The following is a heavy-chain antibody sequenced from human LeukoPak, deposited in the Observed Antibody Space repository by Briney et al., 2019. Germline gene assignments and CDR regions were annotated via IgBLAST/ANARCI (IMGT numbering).Heavy chain of an antibody. CDR3: ASGSLPYDAFDI. Sequence: SVKVSCKASGGTFSSYAIGWVRQAPGQGLEWMGGIIPIFGTANYAQKFQGRVTITADESTSTAYMELSSLRSVDTAVYYCASGSLPYDAFDIWGQGTMVTVSS. CDR2: IIPIFGTA. CDR1: GGTFSSYA. D-gene: IGHD5/OR15-5a*01. V-gene: IGHV1-69*01. J-gene: IGHJ3*02.